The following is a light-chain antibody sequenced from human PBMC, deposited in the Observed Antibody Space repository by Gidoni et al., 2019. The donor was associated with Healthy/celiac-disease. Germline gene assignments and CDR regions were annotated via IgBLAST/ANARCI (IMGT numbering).Light chain of an antibody. CDR1: SLRSYY. V-gene: IGLV3-19*01. Sequence: SSELTQDPAVSVALGQTVRITCQGDSLRSYYASWYQQKPGQAPVLLIYGKNNRPSGIPDRFSGSSSGNTASLTITGAQAEDEADYYCNSRDSSCNPHVVFGGGTKLTVL. J-gene: IGLJ2*01. CDR2: GKN. CDR3: NSRDSSCNPHVV.